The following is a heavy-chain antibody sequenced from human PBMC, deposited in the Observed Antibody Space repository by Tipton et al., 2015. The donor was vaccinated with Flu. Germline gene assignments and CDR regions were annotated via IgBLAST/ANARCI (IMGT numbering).Heavy chain of an antibody. V-gene: IGHV4-34*01. CDR3: ARIGKNGRYSSSWLRGDI. D-gene: IGHD6-13*01. CDR1: GGSFSGYY. CDR2: INHSGST. J-gene: IGHJ3*02. Sequence: TLSLTCAVYGGSFSGYYWSWIRQPPGKGLEWIGEINHSGSTNYNPSLKSRVTISVDTSKNQFSLKLSSVTAADTAVYYCARIGKNGRYSSSWLRGDIWGQGTMVTVSS.